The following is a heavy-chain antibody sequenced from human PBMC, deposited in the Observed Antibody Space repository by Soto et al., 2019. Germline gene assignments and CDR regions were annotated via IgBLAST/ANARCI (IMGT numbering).Heavy chain of an antibody. CDR1: GGSISSGDYY. V-gene: IGHV4-30-4*01. D-gene: IGHD1-26*01. J-gene: IGHJ4*02. CDR3: ARDGSYLGSY. CDR2: IYYSGST. Sequence: SETLCITCTFSGGSISSGDYYWSWIRQPPGKGLEWIGYIYYSGSTYYNPSPKSRVTISVDTSKNQFSLKLSSVTAADTAVYYCARDGSYLGSYWGQGTLVTVSS.